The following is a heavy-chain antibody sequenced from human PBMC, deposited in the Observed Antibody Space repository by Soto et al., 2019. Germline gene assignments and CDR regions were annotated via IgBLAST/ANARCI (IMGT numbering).Heavy chain of an antibody. CDR1: GFSLSTSGMC. CDR3: ARTLGSMELSSPTFDY. D-gene: IGHD3-16*02. Sequence: GSGPTLVNPTQTLTLTCTFSGFSLSTSGMCVSWIRQPPGKALEWLARIDWDDDKYYSTSLKTRLTISKDTSKNQVVLTMTNMDPVDTATYYCARTLGSMELSSPTFDYWGQGTVVTVSS. J-gene: IGHJ4*02. V-gene: IGHV2-70*11. CDR2: IDWDDDK.